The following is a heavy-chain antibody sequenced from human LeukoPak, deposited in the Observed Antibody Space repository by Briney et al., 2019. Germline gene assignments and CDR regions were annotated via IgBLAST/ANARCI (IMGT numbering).Heavy chain of an antibody. CDR2: INSDGSST. Sequence: GGSLRLSCAASGFTFSSYWVHWVRQAPGKGLVWVSRINSDGSSTSYADSVKGRFTISRDNAKNTLYLQMNSLRAEDTAVYYCATNFYGDYAVYWGQGTLVTVSS. CDR3: ATNFYGDYAVY. D-gene: IGHD4-17*01. J-gene: IGHJ4*02. CDR1: GFTFSSYW. V-gene: IGHV3-74*01.